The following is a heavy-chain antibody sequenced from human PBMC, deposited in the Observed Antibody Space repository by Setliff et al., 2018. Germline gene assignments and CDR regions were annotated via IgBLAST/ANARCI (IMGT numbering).Heavy chain of an antibody. J-gene: IGHJ6*02. V-gene: IGHV5-51*06. CDR2: IYPGDSDT. D-gene: IGHD3-3*01. CDR3: ARSQYRAIFGVYYYYYGMDV. CDR1: GYSFTSYW. Sequence: SLKISCKGSGYSFTSYWIGWVRQMPGKGLEWMGIIYPGDSDTRYSPSFQGQVTISADKSISTAYLQWSSLKASDTAMYYCARSQYRAIFGVYYYYYGMDVWGQGTTVTVS.